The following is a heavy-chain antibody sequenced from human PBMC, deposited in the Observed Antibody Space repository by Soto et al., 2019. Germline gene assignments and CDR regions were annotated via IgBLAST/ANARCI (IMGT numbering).Heavy chain of an antibody. Sequence: GGSLRLSCAASGFTFSSYWMSWVRQAPGKGLEWVANIKQDGSEKYYVDSVKGRFTISRDNAKNSLYLQMNSLRAEDTAVYYCARGWGYNWHDVGDYWGQGTLVTVSS. V-gene: IGHV3-7*01. CDR3: ARGWGYNWHDVGDY. CDR1: GFTFSSYW. J-gene: IGHJ4*02. D-gene: IGHD1-20*01. CDR2: IKQDGSEK.